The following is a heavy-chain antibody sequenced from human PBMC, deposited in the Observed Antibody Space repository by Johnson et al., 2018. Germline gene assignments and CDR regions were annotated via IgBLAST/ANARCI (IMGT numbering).Heavy chain of an antibody. V-gene: IGHV3-43D*03. CDR3: AKVSVPYYYGSGSYSYYYMDV. CDR1: GFTFDDYA. J-gene: IGHJ6*03. D-gene: IGHD3-10*01. CDR2: ISWDGGST. Sequence: VQLVESGGVVVQPGGSLRLSCAASGFTFDDYAMHWVRQAPGKGLEWVSLISWDGGSTYYADSVKGRFTISRDNSKNSLYLQMNSLSAEDTALYYCAKVSVPYYYGSGSYSYYYMDVWGKGTTVTVSS.